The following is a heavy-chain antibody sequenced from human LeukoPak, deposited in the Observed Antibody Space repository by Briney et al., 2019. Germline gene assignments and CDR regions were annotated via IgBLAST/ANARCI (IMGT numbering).Heavy chain of an antibody. CDR2: VDPEDGET. CDR1: GYTFTDYY. V-gene: IGHV1-69-2*01. D-gene: IGHD2-2*01. CDR3: ATGCSSTSCYASKGNWFAP. J-gene: IGHJ5*02. Sequence: AAVKLSYKASGYTFTDYYMHWVQQAPGKGLEWMGRVDPEDGETIYAEKFQGRVTITADTSTDTAYMELSSLRSEDTAVYYCATGCSSTSCYASKGNWFAPWGQEPLVTVSS.